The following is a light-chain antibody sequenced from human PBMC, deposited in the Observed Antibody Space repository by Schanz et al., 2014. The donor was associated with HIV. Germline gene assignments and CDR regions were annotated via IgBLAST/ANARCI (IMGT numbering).Light chain of an antibody. CDR1: QDISDN. Sequence: DIQMTQSPSSLSASVGDRVTITCQASQDISDNLNWYQQKAGKAPELLIYGASTLLSGVPSRFSGGGSGTEFTLTITRLQPDDFATYYCQQSSSTPYTFGQGTRVEIK. V-gene: IGKV1-39*01. J-gene: IGKJ2*01. CDR3: QQSSSTPYT. CDR2: GAS.